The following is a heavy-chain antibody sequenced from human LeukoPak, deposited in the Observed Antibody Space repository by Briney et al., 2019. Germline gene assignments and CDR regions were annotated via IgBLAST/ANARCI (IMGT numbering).Heavy chain of an antibody. J-gene: IGHJ4*02. D-gene: IGHD3-10*01. V-gene: IGHV3-11*01. CDR2: ISSSGSTI. CDR1: GFTFSDYY. CDR3: ARPGRPRSYPYYFDY. Sequence: GGSLRLSCAASGFTFSDYYMSWLRQAPGKGLEWVSYISSSGSTIYYADSVKGRFTISRDNAKNSLYLQMNSLRAEDTAVYYCARPGRPRSYPYYFDYWGQGTLVTVSS.